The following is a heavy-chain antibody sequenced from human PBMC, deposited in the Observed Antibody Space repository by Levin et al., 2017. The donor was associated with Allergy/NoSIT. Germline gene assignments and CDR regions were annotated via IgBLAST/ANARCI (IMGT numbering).Heavy chain of an antibody. V-gene: IGHV3-13*01. CDR2: IGTAGET. D-gene: IGHD2-15*01. Sequence: LSLTCAASGFTFTSYDMHWVRQTKGQGLEWVSGIGTAGETYYSGSVKGRFTISREDAKNSFYLQMNSLRAGDTAVYYCAKSIGYCGGGRCYLDSWGQGTQVTVSS. J-gene: IGHJ4*02. CDR3: AKSIGYCGGGRCYLDS. CDR1: GFTFTSYD.